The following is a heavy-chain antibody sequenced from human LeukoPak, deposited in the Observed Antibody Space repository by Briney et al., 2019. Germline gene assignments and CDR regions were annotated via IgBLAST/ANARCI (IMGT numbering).Heavy chain of an antibody. CDR1: GFTFSSYG. Sequence: GRSLRLSCAASGFTFSSYGMHWVRQAPGKGLEWVAVIWYDGSNKYYADSVKGRFTISRDNSKNTLYLQMNSLRAEDTAVYYCARDSRDYYDSTGAFDIWGQGTMVTVSS. CDR2: IWYDGSNK. D-gene: IGHD3-22*01. CDR3: ARDSRDYYDSTGAFDI. J-gene: IGHJ3*02. V-gene: IGHV3-33*01.